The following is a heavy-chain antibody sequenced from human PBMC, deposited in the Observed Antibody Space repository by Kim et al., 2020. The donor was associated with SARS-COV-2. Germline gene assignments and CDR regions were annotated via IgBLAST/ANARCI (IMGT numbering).Heavy chain of an antibody. V-gene: IGHV3-7*01. D-gene: IGHD6-13*01. CDR2: K. CDR3: ARVPGSSWEFDY. Sequence: KYYVDSVKGRFTISRDNAKNSLYLQMNSLRAEDTAVYYCARVPGSSWEFDYWGQGTLVTVSS. J-gene: IGHJ4*02.